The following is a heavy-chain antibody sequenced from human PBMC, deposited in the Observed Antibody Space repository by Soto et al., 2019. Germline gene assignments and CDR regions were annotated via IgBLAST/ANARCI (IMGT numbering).Heavy chain of an antibody. Sequence: SETLSLTCTVSGGSISSNYWTWIRQPPGTGLEWIGYVYNSGSTNYNPSLKSRVTISEDTSKSQFSLKVNSMTAADTAVYYCARYRREAVAGYTLDNWGQGILVTVSS. CDR2: VYNSGST. V-gene: IGHV4-59*01. D-gene: IGHD6-13*01. J-gene: IGHJ4*02. CDR1: GGSISSNY. CDR3: ARYRREAVAGYTLDN.